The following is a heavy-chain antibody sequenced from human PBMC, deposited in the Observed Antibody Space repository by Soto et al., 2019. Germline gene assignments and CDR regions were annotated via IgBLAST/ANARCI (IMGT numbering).Heavy chain of an antibody. CDR3: ARGGGVYGSGNSFDY. CDR2: IWYDGSNK. J-gene: IGHJ4*02. D-gene: IGHD3-10*01. V-gene: IGHV3-33*01. Sequence: PGGSLRLSCAASGFTFSSYGMHWVRQAPGKGLEWVAVIWYDGSNKYYADSVKGRFTISRDNSKNTLYLQMNSLRAEDTAVYYCARGGGVYGSGNSFDYWGQGTLVTVSS. CDR1: GFTFSSYG.